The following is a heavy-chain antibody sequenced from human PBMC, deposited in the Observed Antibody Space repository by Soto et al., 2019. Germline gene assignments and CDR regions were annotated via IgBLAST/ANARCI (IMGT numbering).Heavy chain of an antibody. CDR2: MNPNSGNT. Sequence: GASVKVSCKASGYTFTSYDINWVRQATGQGLEWMGWMNPNSGNTGYAQKFQGRVTMTRNTSISTAYMELSSLRSEDTAVYYCARGRLPGIVATDTVYMDVWGKGTTVTVLL. CDR1: GYTFTSYD. CDR3: ARGRLPGIVATDTVYMDV. D-gene: IGHD5-12*01. J-gene: IGHJ6*03. V-gene: IGHV1-8*01.